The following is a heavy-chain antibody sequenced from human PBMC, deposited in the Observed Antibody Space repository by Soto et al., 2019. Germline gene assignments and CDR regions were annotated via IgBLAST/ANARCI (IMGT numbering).Heavy chain of an antibody. CDR2: ISGSGGST. CDR3: AKVSSSVSFDY. J-gene: IGHJ4*02. D-gene: IGHD6-25*01. V-gene: IGHV3-23*01. Sequence: VGSLRLSCAASGFTFSSYAMSWVRQAPGRGLEWVSAISGSGGSTYYADSVKGRFTISRDNSKNTLYLQMNSLRAEDTAVYYCAKVSSSVSFDYWGQGTLVTVSS. CDR1: GFTFSSYA.